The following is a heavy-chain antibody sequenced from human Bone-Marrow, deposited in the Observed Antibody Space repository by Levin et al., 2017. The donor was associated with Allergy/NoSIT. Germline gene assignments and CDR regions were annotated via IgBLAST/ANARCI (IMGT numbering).Heavy chain of an antibody. J-gene: IGHJ4*02. D-gene: IGHD1-26*01. V-gene: IGHV3-74*01. CDR1: GFNFSNYW. CDR2: IKSDGSGT. CDR3: AILSGNFDY. Sequence: LSLTCAASGFNFSNYWMHWVRQGPGKGLAWVSRIKSDGSGTLYADSVRGRFTVSRDNAKKTLYLQMNSLRAEDTALYYCAILSGNFDYWGQGALVTVSS.